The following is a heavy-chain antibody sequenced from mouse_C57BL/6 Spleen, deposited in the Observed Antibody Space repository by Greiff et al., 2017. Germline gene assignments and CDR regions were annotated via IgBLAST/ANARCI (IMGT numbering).Heavy chain of an antibody. Sequence: EVKLMESGGGLVKPGGSLKLSCAASGFTFSDYGMHWVRQAPEKGLEWVAYISSGSSTIYYADTVKGRFTISRDNAKNTLFLQMTRLRSEDTAMYYCASGGLYYDYDVGFDYWGQVTTLTVSS. D-gene: IGHD2-4*01. CDR1: GFTFSDYG. CDR3: ASGGLYYDYDVGFDY. V-gene: IGHV5-17*01. CDR2: ISSGSSTI. J-gene: IGHJ2*01.